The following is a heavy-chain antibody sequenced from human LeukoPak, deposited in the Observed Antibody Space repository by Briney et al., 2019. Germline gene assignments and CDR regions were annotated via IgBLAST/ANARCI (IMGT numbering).Heavy chain of an antibody. CDR1: GGTFSSYA. CDR3: ARDRATYGDYVPYDAFDI. V-gene: IGHV1-69*13. J-gene: IGHJ3*02. CDR2: IIPIFGTA. Sequence: SVKVSCKASGGTFSSYAISWVRQAPGQGLEWMGVIIPIFGTANYAQKFQGRVTITADESTSTAYMELSSLRSEDTAVYYCARDRATYGDYVPYDAFDIWGQGTMVTVSS. D-gene: IGHD4-17*01.